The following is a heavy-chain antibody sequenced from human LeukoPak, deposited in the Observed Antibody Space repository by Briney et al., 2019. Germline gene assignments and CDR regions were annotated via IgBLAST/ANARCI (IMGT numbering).Heavy chain of an antibody. V-gene: IGHV3-23*01. CDR1: GFTFSSYA. J-gene: IGHJ4*02. CDR2: ISGSGGST. CDR3: AKGFEIVGAIFPDY. Sequence: GGSLRLSCAASGFTFSSYAMSWVRQAPGKGLEWVSGISGSGGSTYYADSVKGRFTISRDNSKNTLYLQMNSLRAEDTAVYYCAKGFEIVGAIFPDYWGQGTLVTVSS. D-gene: IGHD1-26*01.